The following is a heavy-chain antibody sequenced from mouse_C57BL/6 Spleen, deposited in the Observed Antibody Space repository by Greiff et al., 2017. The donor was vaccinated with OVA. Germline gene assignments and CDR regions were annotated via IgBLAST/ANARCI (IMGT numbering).Heavy chain of an antibody. CDR1: GYSITSGYY. J-gene: IGHJ1*03. Sequence: EVQRVESGPGLVKPSQSLSLTCSVTGYSITSGYYWNWIRQFPGNKLEWMGFISYDGSNNYNPTLKNRISITRDTSKNQFFLKLNSVTTENTATYYCASPHYYGSRHWYFDVGGTGTTVTVSS. V-gene: IGHV3-6*01. D-gene: IGHD1-1*01. CDR3: ASPHYYGSRHWYFDV. CDR2: ISYDGSN.